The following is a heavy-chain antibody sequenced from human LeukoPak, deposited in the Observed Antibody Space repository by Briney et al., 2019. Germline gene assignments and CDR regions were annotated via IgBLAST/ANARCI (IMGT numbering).Heavy chain of an antibody. CDR3: ARDSERYCSGSNWFDR. Sequence: PSETLSLTCTVSGGSISSYYWSWLRQPPGRGVEGLGHIYYSGSTNYNPSLKRRVTISVYTSNTQFSLKLSSVTAADTAVYYCARDSERYCSGSNWFDRWGQGTLVTVSS. CDR1: GGSISSYY. CDR2: IYYSGST. V-gene: IGHV4-59*13. J-gene: IGHJ5*02. D-gene: IGHD6-19*01.